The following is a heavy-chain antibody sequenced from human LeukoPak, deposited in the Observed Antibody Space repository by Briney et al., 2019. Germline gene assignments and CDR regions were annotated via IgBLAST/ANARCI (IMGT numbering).Heavy chain of an antibody. D-gene: IGHD3-9*01. J-gene: IGHJ4*02. CDR1: GYSFTSYW. Sequence: GESLKISCKGPGYSFTSYWISWVRQMPGKGLEWMWRIDPSDSYTNYSPSFQGHVTISADKSISTAYLQWSSLKASDTAMYYCASTTEYYDILTGYYGPPRHWGQGTLVTVSS. CDR2: IDPSDSYT. V-gene: IGHV5-10-1*01. CDR3: ASTTEYYDILTGYYGPPRH.